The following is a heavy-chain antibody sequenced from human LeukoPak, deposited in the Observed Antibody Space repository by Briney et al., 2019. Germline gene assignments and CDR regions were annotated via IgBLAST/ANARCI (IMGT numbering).Heavy chain of an antibody. D-gene: IGHD3-10*01. V-gene: IGHV3-30*09. CDR1: GFTFRNYA. J-gene: IGHJ4*02. CDR3: ARFRAAATRFDY. CDR2: VSFDGNTT. Sequence: GGSLRLSCAASGFTFRNYAMYWVRQAPGRGLEWAAVVSFDGNTTFYSDSVKGRFAISRDNSKNTLYLEMNSLRPEDTAVYYCARFRAAATRFDYWGQGTLVTVSS.